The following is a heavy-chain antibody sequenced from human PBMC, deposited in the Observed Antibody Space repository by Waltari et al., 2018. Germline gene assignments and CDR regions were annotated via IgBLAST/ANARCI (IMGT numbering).Heavy chain of an antibody. Sequence: EVQLVESGGGLVQPGRSLRLSCTASGFTFGDYAMSWFRQAPGKGLEWVGFIRSKAYGGTTEYAASVKGRFTISRDDSKSIAYLQMNSLKTEDTAVYYCTRDRITMVQKRLFDYWGQGTLVTVSS. CDR2: IRSKAYGGTT. J-gene: IGHJ4*02. CDR1: GFTFGDYA. D-gene: IGHD3-10*01. V-gene: IGHV3-49*03. CDR3: TRDRITMVQKRLFDY.